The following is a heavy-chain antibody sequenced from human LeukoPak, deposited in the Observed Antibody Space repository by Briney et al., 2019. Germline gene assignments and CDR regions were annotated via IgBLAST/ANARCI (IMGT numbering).Heavy chain of an antibody. D-gene: IGHD6-13*01. V-gene: IGHV3-48*03. CDR1: GLTFSTYE. Sequence: GGSLRLSCVASGLTFSTYEMNWVRQAPGKGLEWVSYISSSGSTMYYADSVKGRFTISRDNAKNSLFLQMNSLRAEDTAVYFCARVRRAAAGTSNLDSWGQGTLVTVSS. CDR2: ISSSGSTM. CDR3: ARVRRAAAGTSNLDS. J-gene: IGHJ4*02.